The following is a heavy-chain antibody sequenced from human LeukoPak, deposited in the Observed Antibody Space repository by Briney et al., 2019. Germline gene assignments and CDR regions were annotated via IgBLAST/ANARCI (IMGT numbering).Heavy chain of an antibody. Sequence: GSLRLSFAASGFTFRSHWMPWGRPAPGQGLGWVAVISYDGSNKYYADSVKGRFTISRDNSKNTLYLQMNSLRAEDTAVYYCAKGITSSSWEFDYWGQGTLVTVSS. D-gene: IGHD6-13*01. J-gene: IGHJ4*02. V-gene: IGHV3-30*18. CDR1: GFTFRSHW. CDR3: AKGITSSSWEFDY. CDR2: ISYDGSNK.